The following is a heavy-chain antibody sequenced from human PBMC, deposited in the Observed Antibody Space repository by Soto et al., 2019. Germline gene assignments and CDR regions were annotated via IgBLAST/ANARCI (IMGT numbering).Heavy chain of an antibody. V-gene: IGHV5-51*01. CDR2: IYPGDSDT. CDR1: GYSFTSYW. D-gene: IGHD3-22*01. CDR3: ARHLTAYDYDSSGYYPDY. Sequence: GESMKISCKGFGYSFTSYWIGWVRQMTGKGLEWMGIIYPGDSDTRYSPSFQGQITISADKSISTAYLQGSSLKASDTAMYYCARHLTAYDYDSSGYYPDYWGQGTLVTVSS. J-gene: IGHJ4*02.